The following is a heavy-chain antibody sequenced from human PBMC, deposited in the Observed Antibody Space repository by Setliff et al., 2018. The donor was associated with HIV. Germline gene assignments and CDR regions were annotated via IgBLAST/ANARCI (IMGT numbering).Heavy chain of an antibody. V-gene: IGHV3-9*01. Sequence: GGSLRLSCAASGFTFDDYAMHWVRQAPGKGLEWVSGISWNSGSIGYADSVKGRFTISRDNAKNSLYLQMNSLGAEDTALYYCAKGGHYNFWSGYYSTRPLDYYMDVWGKGTTVTVSS. CDR1: GFTFDDYA. CDR2: ISWNSGSI. J-gene: IGHJ6*03. D-gene: IGHD3-3*01. CDR3: AKGGHYNFWSGYYSTRPLDYYMDV.